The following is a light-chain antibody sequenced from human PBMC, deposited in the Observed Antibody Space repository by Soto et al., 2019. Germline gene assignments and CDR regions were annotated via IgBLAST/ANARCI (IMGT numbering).Light chain of an antibody. J-gene: IGKJ1*01. CDR1: QDVMYD. V-gene: IGKV3-15*01. Sequence: EIVLKQSPAALSVSPGGSATLSCRASQDVMYDLAWYQQKPGQAPRLLVYGASTRATDAPPRFRGSGSGREFSLTISSLQYEDFATYSCQQYRSWPRTFGQGARVEIK. CDR2: GAS. CDR3: QQYRSWPRT.